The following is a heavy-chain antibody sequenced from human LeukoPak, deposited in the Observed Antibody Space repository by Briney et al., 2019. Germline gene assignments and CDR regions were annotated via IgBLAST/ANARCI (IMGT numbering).Heavy chain of an antibody. CDR1: GGSISDYY. CDR3: TRGAGWLIDY. CDR2: FYNSGSS. J-gene: IGHJ4*02. V-gene: IGHV4-59*01. D-gene: IGHD3-16*01. Sequence: SETLSLTCTVSGGSISDYYRGWIRQPPGKGLEWIGYFYNSGSSTYNPSLKSRVTISADTSKNQFSLKLNSVTAADTAVYYCTRGAGWLIDYWGQGILVTVSS.